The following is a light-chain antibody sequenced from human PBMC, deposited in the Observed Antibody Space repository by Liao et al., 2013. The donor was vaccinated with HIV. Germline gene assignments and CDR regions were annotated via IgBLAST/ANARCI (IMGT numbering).Light chain of an antibody. CDR3: QAWDRTTVV. Sequence: SYELTQPPSVSVSPGQTASITCSGDKLGDKYACWYQQKPGQSPLLVIFQDNGRPSGIPGRFSGSNSENTATLTISGTQAMDEADYYCQAWDRTTVVFGGGTKLTVL. CDR2: QDN. V-gene: IGLV3-1*01. CDR1: KLGDKY. J-gene: IGLJ2*01.